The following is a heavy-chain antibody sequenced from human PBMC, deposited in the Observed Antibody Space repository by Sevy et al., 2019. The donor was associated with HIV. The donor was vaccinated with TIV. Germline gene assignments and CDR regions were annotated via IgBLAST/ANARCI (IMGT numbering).Heavy chain of an antibody. CDR2: ISYDGSNK. CDR1: GFTFSSYG. Sequence: GGSLRLSCAASGFTFSSYGMHWVRQAPGKGLEWLAVISYDGSNKYYADSVKGRFTISRDNSKNTLYLQMNSLRAEDTAVYYCAKADSSGYYYLDYWGQGTLVTVSS. J-gene: IGHJ4*02. CDR3: AKADSSGYYYLDY. V-gene: IGHV3-30*18. D-gene: IGHD3-22*01.